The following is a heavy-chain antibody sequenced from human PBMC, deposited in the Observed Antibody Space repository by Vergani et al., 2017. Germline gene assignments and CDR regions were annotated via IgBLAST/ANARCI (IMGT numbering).Heavy chain of an antibody. CDR2: IRNKANSYTT. CDR1: GFTFTDAW. J-gene: IGHJ4*02. D-gene: IGHD2-21*01. CDR3: TTDLSTPSPPDGRDYFDH. Sequence: EVQLVESGGGLVKSGGSLRLSCVASGFTFTDAWMSWVRQAPGKGLEWIGHIRNKANSYTTKYAPSVKGRFIISRDDSRNTLYLDVISLETEDTAVYYLTTDLSTPSPPDGRDYFDHWGQGTLVTVSS. V-gene: IGHV3-15*05.